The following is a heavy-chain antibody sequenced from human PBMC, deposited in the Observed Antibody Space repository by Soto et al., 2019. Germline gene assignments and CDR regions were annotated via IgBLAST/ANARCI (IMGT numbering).Heavy chain of an antibody. Sequence: EVQLVESGGGLVQPGGCLRLSCVASGFTFSNYSMHWVRQAPGKGLEYVSGISSSGTGTYYANSVKGRFTISRDNSKNTLYLQMGSLREEDMAIYYCASRYCSGATCNGWFDPWGQGTLVTVSS. J-gene: IGHJ5*02. CDR1: GFTFSNYS. V-gene: IGHV3-64*01. D-gene: IGHD2-15*01. CDR3: ASRYCSGATCNGWFDP. CDR2: ISSSGTGT.